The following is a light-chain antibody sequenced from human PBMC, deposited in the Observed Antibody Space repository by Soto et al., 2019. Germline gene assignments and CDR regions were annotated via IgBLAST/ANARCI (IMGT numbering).Light chain of an antibody. CDR2: MIS. CDR3: TSPTPGSLYV. J-gene: IGLJ1*01. CDR1: SGDVGNYIN. Sequence: QTAPTQPSSVSGSPGQAITIASTGTSGDVGNYINVAWGQQYPGRVAKRGMYMISNQISGVSDRVSGPKSSNTASLTISGLHAEDEADYFCTSPTPGSLYVFGPGTKVTVL. V-gene: IGLV2-14*01.